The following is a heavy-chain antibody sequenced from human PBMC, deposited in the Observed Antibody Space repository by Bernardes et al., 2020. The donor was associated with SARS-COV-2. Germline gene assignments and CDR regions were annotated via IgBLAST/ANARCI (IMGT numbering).Heavy chain of an antibody. Sequence: GGSLRLSCAASGITFTKYAVHWVRQAPGKGLEWVAVISYDGSNKYYADSVKGRFAISRDDSKNTVHLQMNSLGPVDTAVYYCARDRSGYYNYYYYGMDIWGQGTTVTVS. CDR3: ARDRSGYYNYYYYGMDI. D-gene: IGHD3-3*01. CDR1: GITFTKYA. J-gene: IGHJ6*02. CDR2: ISYDGSNK. V-gene: IGHV3-30*09.